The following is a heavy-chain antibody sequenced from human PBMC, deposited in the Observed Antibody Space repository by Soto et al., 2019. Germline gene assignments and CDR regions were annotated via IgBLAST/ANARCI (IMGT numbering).Heavy chain of an antibody. J-gene: IGHJ4*02. D-gene: IGHD1-26*01. Sequence: SETLSLTCAVYGGSFSGYYWSWIRQPPGKGLEWIGEINHSGSTNYNPSLKSRVTISVDTSKNQFSLKLSSVTAADTAVYYCARQGDTNYLFDYWGQGTLVPVSS. CDR2: INHSGST. CDR3: ARQGDTNYLFDY. V-gene: IGHV4-34*01. CDR1: GGSFSGYY.